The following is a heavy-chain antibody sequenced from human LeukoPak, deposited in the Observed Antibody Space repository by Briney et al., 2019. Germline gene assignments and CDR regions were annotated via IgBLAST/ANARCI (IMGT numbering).Heavy chain of an antibody. J-gene: IGHJ3*02. D-gene: IGHD3-22*01. CDR2: ISSNGAYI. CDR1: GFTFSRFT. V-gene: IGHV3-21*01. CDR3: AREGGFHYDSSGDAFDI. Sequence: GGSLRLSCAASGFTFSRFTMNWVRQAPGKGLEWVSSISSNGAYIYYADSLRGRLTIPRDNAKNSLYLQVNRLGAEDTAVYYCAREGGFHYDSSGDAFDIWGQGTMVTVSS.